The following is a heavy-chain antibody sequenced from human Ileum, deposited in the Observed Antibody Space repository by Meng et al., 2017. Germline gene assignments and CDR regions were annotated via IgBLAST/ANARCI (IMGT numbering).Heavy chain of an antibody. CDR2: AST. V-gene: IGHV4-61*08. Sequence: QRRPLGAGPGLLGPTQTLSRICPVSGGSVISSGYQRGWIRQPPGKGLEWIGYASTNYNPSLKSRVTISVDTSKNQFSLKLTSVTAADTAVYYCARDHWGSLDYWGQGVLVTVSS. J-gene: IGHJ4*02. D-gene: IGHD7-27*01. CDR1: GGSVISSGYQ. CDR3: ARDHWGSLDY.